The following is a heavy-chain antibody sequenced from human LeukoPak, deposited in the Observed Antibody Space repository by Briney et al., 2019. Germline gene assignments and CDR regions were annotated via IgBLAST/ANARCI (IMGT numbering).Heavy chain of an antibody. V-gene: IGHV3-11*06. J-gene: IGHJ5*02. CDR1: GFTFSTYA. D-gene: IGHD3-16*01. CDR2: ISGTTTYT. Sequence: GGSLRLSCAASGFTFSTYAMNWIRQAPGKGLEWVAYISGTTTYTNYADSVKGRFTISRDNAKNSLYPQMNSLRTEDTAVYYCVRGDYDRPINWFDPWGLGTLVTVSS. CDR3: VRGDYDRPINWFDP.